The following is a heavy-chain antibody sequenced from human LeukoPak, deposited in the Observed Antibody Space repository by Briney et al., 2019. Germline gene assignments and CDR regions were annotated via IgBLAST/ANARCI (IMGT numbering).Heavy chain of an antibody. CDR3: ARGHYYDSSGYFDY. CDR1: GFTFSTYV. Sequence: SGGSRRLSCVASGFTFSTYVMGWVRQVPGKGLDWVSSVSESGVGTYYADSVKGRFTISRDNSKDTLSLQMNSLRAEDTAVYYCARGHYYDSSGYFDYWGQGTLVTVSS. D-gene: IGHD3-22*01. J-gene: IGHJ4*02. V-gene: IGHV3-23*01. CDR2: VSESGVGT.